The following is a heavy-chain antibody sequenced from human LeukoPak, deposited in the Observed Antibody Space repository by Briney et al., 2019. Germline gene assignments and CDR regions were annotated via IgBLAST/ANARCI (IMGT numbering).Heavy chain of an antibody. V-gene: IGHV3-7*01. J-gene: IGHJ6*02. D-gene: IGHD2-15*01. CDR3: ARDRWELLSDSYHYCGLDV. CDR2: IKQDGSEK. Sequence: GGSLRLSCAASGFTFSNYWMRWVRQAPRKGLEWVASIKQDGSEKCYVDSVQGRFTISRDNAKNSLYLQMNSLRAEDTAVYYCARDRWELLSDSYHYCGLDVWGQGTTVTVSS. CDR1: GFTFSNYW.